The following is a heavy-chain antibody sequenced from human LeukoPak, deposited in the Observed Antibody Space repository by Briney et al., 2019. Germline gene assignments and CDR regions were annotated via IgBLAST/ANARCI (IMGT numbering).Heavy chain of an antibody. CDR3: AKAVTWGYSSSSREYYFDY. CDR1: GYTFTGYY. Sequence: ASVKVSCKASGYTFTGYYMHWVRQAPGQGLEWMGWINPNSGGTNYAQKFQGRVTMTRDTSISTAYMELSRLRSDDTAVYYCAKAVTWGYSSSSREYYFDYWGQGTLVTVSS. J-gene: IGHJ4*02. V-gene: IGHV1-2*02. CDR2: INPNSGGT. D-gene: IGHD6-6*01.